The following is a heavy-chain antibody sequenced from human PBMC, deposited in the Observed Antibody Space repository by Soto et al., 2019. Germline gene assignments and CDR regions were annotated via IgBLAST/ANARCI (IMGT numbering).Heavy chain of an antibody. J-gene: IGHJ3*01. CDR2: ISSGGDST. V-gene: IGHV3-23*01. CDR3: AKDDGGSYRGGAFVL. Sequence: EVQLLESGGDLVQPGESLRLSCAASGFTFSTYAMTWVRQAPGKGLEWVSGISSGGDSTFYADSVKGRFTISRDSSKNTVSLKMNSLRGEDTGVYYCAKDDGGSYRGGAFVLWGQGTMVTVSS. D-gene: IGHD2-15*01. CDR1: GFTFSTYA.